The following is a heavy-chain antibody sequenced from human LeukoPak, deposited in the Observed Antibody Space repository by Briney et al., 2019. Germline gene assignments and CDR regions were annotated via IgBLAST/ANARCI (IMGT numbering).Heavy chain of an antibody. J-gene: IGHJ5*02. D-gene: IGHD4-17*01. CDR3: AKGARGDTVTSIVGLNWFDP. V-gene: IGHV3-30*18. Sequence: RGSLRLSCAASGFTFSSYGMHWVRQAPGKGLEWVAVRSYDGSNKYYADSVKGRFTISRDNSKNTLYLQMNSLRADDTAVYYCAKGARGDTVTSIVGLNWFDPWGQGTLVTVSS. CDR1: GFTFSSYG. CDR2: RSYDGSNK.